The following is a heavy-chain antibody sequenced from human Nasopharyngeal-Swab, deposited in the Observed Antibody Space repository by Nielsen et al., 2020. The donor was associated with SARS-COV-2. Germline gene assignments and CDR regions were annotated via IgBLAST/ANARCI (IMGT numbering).Heavy chain of an antibody. CDR3: ATRAHRATYDWYFDP. CDR2: ISDSSAYT. D-gene: IGHD3-16*01. V-gene: IGHV3-11*03. CDR1: GFTFSDYF. Sequence: GESLKISCAASGFTFSDYFMNWVRQAPGKGLEWVSYISDSSAYTHYADSVKGRFTISRDNSKNSLYLQMNSLRAEDTAVYYCATRAHRATYDWYFDPWGRGTLVTVSS. J-gene: IGHJ2*01.